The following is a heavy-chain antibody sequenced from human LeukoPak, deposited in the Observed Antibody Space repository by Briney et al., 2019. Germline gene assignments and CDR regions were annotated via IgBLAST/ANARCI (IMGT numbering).Heavy chain of an antibody. D-gene: IGHD3-3*01. CDR1: GGSISSYY. V-gene: IGHV4-4*07. CDR2: IYTSGST. J-gene: IGHJ4*02. Sequence: SETLSLTCTVSGGSISSYYWSWIRQPAGKGLEWIGRIYTSGSTNYNPSLKSRVTMSVDTPKNQFSLKLSSVTAADTAVYYCVRGGDFWSGYPFDYWGQGTLVTVSS. CDR3: VRGGDFWSGYPFDY.